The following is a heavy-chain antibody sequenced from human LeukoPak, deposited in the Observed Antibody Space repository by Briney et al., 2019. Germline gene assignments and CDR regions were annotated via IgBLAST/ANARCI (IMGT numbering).Heavy chain of an antibody. CDR1: GFTFSSYA. D-gene: IGHD1-26*01. Sequence: QPGGSLRLSCADSGFTFSSYAMSWVRQAPGKGLEWVSAISGSGGSTYYADSVKGRFTISRDNSKNTLYLQMNSLRAEDTAVYYCAKGPGGSYYPFDYWGQGTLVTVSS. CDR2: ISGSGGST. J-gene: IGHJ4*02. CDR3: AKGPGGSYYPFDY. V-gene: IGHV3-23*01.